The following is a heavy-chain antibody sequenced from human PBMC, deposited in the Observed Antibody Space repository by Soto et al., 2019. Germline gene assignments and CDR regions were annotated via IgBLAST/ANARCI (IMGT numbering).Heavy chain of an antibody. V-gene: IGHV3-30*18. D-gene: IGHD3-3*01. CDR2: ISYDGSNK. CDR1: GFTFSSYG. J-gene: IGHJ4*02. CDR3: AKGGLYDFWSGYYSLDY. Sequence: PGGSLRLSCAASGFTFSSYGMHWVRQAPGKGLEWVAVISYDGSNKYYADSVKGRFTISRDNSKNTLYLQMNSLRAEDTAVYYCAKGGLYDFWSGYYSLDYWGQGTLVTVSS.